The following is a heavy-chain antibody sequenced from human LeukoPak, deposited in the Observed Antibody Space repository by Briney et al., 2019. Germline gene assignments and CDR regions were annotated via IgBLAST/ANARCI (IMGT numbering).Heavy chain of an antibody. CDR3: ARRQYSSSSGRLYYYMDV. V-gene: IGHV7-4-1*02. D-gene: IGHD6-13*01. J-gene: IGHJ6*03. Sequence: ASVKVSCKASGYTVTSYAMNWVRQAPGQGLEWRGWINTNTGNPTYAQGFTGRFVFPLDTSVSTAYLQISSLKAEDTAVYYCARRQYSSSSGRLYYYMDVWGKGTTVTVSS. CDR2: INTNTGNP. CDR1: GYTVTSYA.